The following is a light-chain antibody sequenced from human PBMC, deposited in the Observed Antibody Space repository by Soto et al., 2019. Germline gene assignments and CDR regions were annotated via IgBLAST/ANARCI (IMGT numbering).Light chain of an antibody. CDR2: KNN. Sequence: QSVLTQPPSVSATPGQRVTISCSGSNSNIKIYTVNWYQQFPGAAPKLLIYKNNGRPSGVPDRFSGAKSAPSASLAISGLRSEDEAVYYCATWDDSLNGQVFGGGTKLTVL. CDR1: NSNIKIYT. CDR3: ATWDDSLNGQV. J-gene: IGLJ3*02. V-gene: IGLV1-44*01.